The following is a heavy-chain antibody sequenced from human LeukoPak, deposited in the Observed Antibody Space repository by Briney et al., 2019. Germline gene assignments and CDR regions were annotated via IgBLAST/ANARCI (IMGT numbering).Heavy chain of an antibody. V-gene: IGHV3-30*04. CDR1: GFTFSSYA. CDR2: ISYDGSNK. J-gene: IGHJ5*02. Sequence: PGRSLRLSCAASGFTFSSYAMHWVRQAPGKGLEWVAVISYDGSNKYYADSVKGRFTISRDNSKNTLYLQMNSLRAEDTAVYYCARDSPLITMVRGVITTSRRFDPWGQGTLVTVSS. D-gene: IGHD3-10*01. CDR3: ARDSPLITMVRGVITTSRRFDP.